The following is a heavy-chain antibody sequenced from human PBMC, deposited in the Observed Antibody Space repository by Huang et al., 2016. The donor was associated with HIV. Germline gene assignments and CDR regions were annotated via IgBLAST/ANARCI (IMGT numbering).Heavy chain of an antibody. Sequence: QVQLVQSGSELRKPGASVKVSCKASGYTFTTYSLIWVRQAPGQGLEWMGCVNTKTGKPTYAQGFTGLFVFSLDTTVNTAYLQISSLKTDDTAKYFCARYRLTGTFLDSWGQGTQVTVSS. CDR2: VNTKTGKP. CDR3: ARYRLTGTFLDS. D-gene: IGHD3-9*01. J-gene: IGHJ4*02. V-gene: IGHV7-4-1*02. CDR1: GYTFTTYS.